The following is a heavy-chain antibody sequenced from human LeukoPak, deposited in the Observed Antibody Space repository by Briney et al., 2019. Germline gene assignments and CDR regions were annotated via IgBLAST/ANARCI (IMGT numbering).Heavy chain of an antibody. CDR2: INHSGST. V-gene: IGHV4-34*01. D-gene: IGHD6-19*01. J-gene: IGHJ5*02. Sequence: SETLSLTCAVYGESFSGYYWSWIRQPPGKGLEWIGEINHSGSTNYNPSLKSRVTISLDTSKNHFSLKLSSVTAADTAVYYCARTWLVRGWFDPWGQGTLGTVSS. CDR1: GESFSGYY. CDR3: ARTWLVRGWFDP.